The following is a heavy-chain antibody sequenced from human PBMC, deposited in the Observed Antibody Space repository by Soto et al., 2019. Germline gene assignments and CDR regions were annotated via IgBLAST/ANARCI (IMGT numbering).Heavy chain of an antibody. J-gene: IGHJ4*02. CDR3: ARHWGDYGIDY. CDR2: IYYSGST. Sequence: SETLSLTCTVAGGSISSYGWSWIRQPPGKGLEWIGYIYYSGSTNYNPSLKSRVTISVDTSKNQFSLKLSSVTAADTAVYYCARHWGDYGIDYWGQGTLVTVSS. CDR1: GGSISSYG. D-gene: IGHD4-17*01. V-gene: IGHV4-59*08.